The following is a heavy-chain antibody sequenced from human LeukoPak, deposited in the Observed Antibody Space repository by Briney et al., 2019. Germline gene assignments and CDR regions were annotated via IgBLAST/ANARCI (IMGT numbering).Heavy chain of an antibody. CDR2: IYYSGSA. CDR3: ARHFGYSSSPGLGYYMDV. D-gene: IGHD6-13*01. Sequence: SETLSLTCTVSGGSISSYYWSWIRQPPGKGLEWIGYIYYSGSANYNPSLKSRVTISVDTSKNQFSLKLSSVTAADTAVYYCARHFGYSSSPGLGYYMDVWGKGTTVTVSS. V-gene: IGHV4-59*08. CDR1: GGSISSYY. J-gene: IGHJ6*03.